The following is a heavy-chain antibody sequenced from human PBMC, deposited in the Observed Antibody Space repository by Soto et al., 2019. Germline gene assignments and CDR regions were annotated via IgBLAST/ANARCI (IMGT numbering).Heavy chain of an antibody. CDR2: TYYRSKWCY. CDR3: ARAYSSGWYSYFDY. D-gene: IGHD6-19*01. Sequence: SQTLSLTCAISGYSISRDSAAWNWIRQSPSRGLEWLGRTYYRSKWCYDYAVSVKGRVTINPDTSKNQISLHLNSVTPEDTAVYYCARAYSSGWYSYFDYWGQGTMVTVYS. V-gene: IGHV6-1*01. CDR1: GYSISRDSAA. J-gene: IGHJ4*02.